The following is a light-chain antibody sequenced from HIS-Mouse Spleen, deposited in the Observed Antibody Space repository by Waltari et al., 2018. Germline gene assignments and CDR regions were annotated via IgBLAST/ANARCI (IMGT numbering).Light chain of an antibody. CDR3: CSYAGSYTWV. Sequence: QSALTQPRSVSGSPGQSVTISCTGTSSDVGGYNYVSWYQQHPGKAPKLMIDNVSKRPSGVPDRFSGSKSGQPASLTISGLQAEDEAEYYCCSYAGSYTWVFGGGTKLTVL. CDR1: SSDVGGYNY. V-gene: IGLV2-11*01. J-gene: IGLJ3*02. CDR2: NVS.